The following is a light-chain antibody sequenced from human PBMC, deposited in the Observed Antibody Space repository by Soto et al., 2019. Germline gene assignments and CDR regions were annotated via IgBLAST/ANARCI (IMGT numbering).Light chain of an antibody. CDR1: QGISSY. CDR2: AAS. Sequence: DIQMTQSPSSLSASVGDRVTITCRASQGISSYLAWYQQKPGTVPKLLIYAASTLQSGVPSRFSGSGSGTDFTLTISSLQTEDVATYYCQTYNGAPRTFGQGTKVEIK. V-gene: IGKV1-27*01. J-gene: IGKJ1*01. CDR3: QTYNGAPRT.